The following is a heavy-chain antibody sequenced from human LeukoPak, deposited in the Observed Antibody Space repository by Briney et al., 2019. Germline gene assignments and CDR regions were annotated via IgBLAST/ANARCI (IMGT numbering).Heavy chain of an antibody. CDR3: ARDPDYDSSGYTHLDF. CDR1: GFTFSSYA. Sequence: GGSLRLSCAVSGFTFSSYAMHWVRQAPGKGLEGVAGISYEGFNKYYADSVKGRITISKDNSKKTPYLEMNSLGVEDTALYYCARDPDYDSSGYTHLDFWGQGTLVIVSS. CDR2: ISYEGFNK. J-gene: IGHJ4*02. V-gene: IGHV3-30*04. D-gene: IGHD3-22*01.